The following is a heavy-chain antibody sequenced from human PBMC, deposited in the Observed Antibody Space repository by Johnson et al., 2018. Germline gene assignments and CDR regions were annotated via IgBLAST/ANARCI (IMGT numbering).Heavy chain of an antibody. CDR2: IVVGSGNT. CDR3: AADPLFHYEFQH. Sequence: QWVRQARGQRLEWIGWIVVGSGNTNYAQKFQERVTIIRDMSTSTAYMELSSLRSEDTAVYYCAADPLFHYEFQHWGQGTLVSVSS. J-gene: IGHJ1*01. D-gene: IGHD3/OR15-3a*01. V-gene: IGHV1-58*01.